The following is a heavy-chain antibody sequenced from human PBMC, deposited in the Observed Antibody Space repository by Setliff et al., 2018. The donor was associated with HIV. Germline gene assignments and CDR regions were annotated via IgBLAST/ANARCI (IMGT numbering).Heavy chain of an antibody. D-gene: IGHD6-13*01. CDR2: INHSGST. CDR1: GGSFSGYY. J-gene: IGHJ5*02. V-gene: IGHV4-34*01. Sequence: SETLSLTCAVYGGSFSGYYWSWIRQPPGKGLEWIGEINHSGSTNYNPSLKSRVTISVDTSKNQFSLKLSSVTAADTAVYYCARGSGYSCSWYVVRWFDPWGQGTLVTVSS. CDR3: ARGSGYSCSWYVVRWFDP.